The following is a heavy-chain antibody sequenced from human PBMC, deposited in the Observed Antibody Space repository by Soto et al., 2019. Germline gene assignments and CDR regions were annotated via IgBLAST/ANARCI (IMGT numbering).Heavy chain of an antibody. CDR3: AKESMPEHYGDTLFDY. V-gene: IGHV3-23*01. Sequence: DVQLLESGGGLVQPGGSWRLSCEAPGSSFVNYALSWVRQAPGRGLEWVATFSAGRRAYYADSVKGRFTIAKDFSTNTLHLQARSLRADDTAVYYCAKESMPEHYGDTLFDYWGQGTRVTVSS. CDR2: FSAGRRA. CDR1: GSSFVNYA. J-gene: IGHJ4*02. D-gene: IGHD4-17*01.